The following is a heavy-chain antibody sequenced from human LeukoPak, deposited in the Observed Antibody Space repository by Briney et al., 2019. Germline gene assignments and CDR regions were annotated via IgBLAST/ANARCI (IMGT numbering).Heavy chain of an antibody. V-gene: IGHV5-10-1*01. D-gene: IGHD4-17*01. CDR3: ARQTTVTTQSDY. CDR1: GXIFSNYW. Sequence: GESLRISCKGSGXIFSNYWISWVRQMPGKGVEWMGRIDPIDSYTNYSPSFQGHVTMSVDKSTSTAYLQWSSLKASDTAMYYCARQTTVTTQSDYWGQGTLVTVSS. CDR2: IDPIDSYT. J-gene: IGHJ4*02.